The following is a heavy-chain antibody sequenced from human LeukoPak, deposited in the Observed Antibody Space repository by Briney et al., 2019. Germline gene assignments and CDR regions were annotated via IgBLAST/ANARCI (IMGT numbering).Heavy chain of an antibody. D-gene: IGHD2-2*01. Sequence: SETLSLTCTVSGGSISSYYWSWIRQPPGKGLEWIGYIYYSGSTNYNPSLKSRVTISVDTSKNQFSLKLSSVTAADTAVYYCALFTTSSIVFDIWGQGTMFPVPS. CDR3: ALFTTSSIVFDI. CDR2: IYYSGST. V-gene: IGHV4-59*01. J-gene: IGHJ3*02. CDR1: GGSISSYY.